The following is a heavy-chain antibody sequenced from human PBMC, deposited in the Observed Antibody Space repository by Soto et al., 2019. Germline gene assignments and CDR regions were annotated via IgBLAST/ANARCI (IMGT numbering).Heavy chain of an antibody. Sequence: QVQLVESGGGLVRPGGSLGLSCAASGFTFSDHYMGWVRQAPGKGLEWVSYISLSGNSIYYADSVKGRFTISRDNGKNSLFLQMNSLRGDDTAVYYCARGGPLGSRYYVYFDYWGQGTLVTVSS. D-gene: IGHD3-3*01. CDR2: ISLSGNSI. CDR1: GFTFSDHY. V-gene: IGHV3-11*01. CDR3: ARGGPLGSRYYVYFDY. J-gene: IGHJ4*02.